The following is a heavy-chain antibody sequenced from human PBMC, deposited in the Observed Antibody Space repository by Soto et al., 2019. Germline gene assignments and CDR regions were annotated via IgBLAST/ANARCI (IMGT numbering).Heavy chain of an antibody. CDR3: AKDLSWGQCDY. D-gene: IGHD3-16*01. CDR2: IKTDGTVT. V-gene: IGHV3-74*03. Sequence: HPGGSLRLSCAASGFTFSSYWMHWVRQDAGEGLLWVSSIKTDGTVTQYADSVKGRFTVSRDNAENTLYLQMNSLRAEDTAVYYCAKDLSWGQCDYWGQGALVTVSS. CDR1: GFTFSSYW. J-gene: IGHJ4*02.